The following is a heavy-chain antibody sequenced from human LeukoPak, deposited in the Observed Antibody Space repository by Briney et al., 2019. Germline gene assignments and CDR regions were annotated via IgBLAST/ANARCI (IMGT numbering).Heavy chain of an antibody. CDR3: GGIAARRESAFDI. Sequence: GRSLRLSCAASGFTFSSYAMHWVRQAPGKGLEWVAVISYDGSNKYYADSVKGRFTISRDNSKNTLYLQMNSLRAEDTAVYYCGGIAARRESAFDIWGQGTMDTVSS. D-gene: IGHD6-6*01. V-gene: IGHV3-30-3*01. CDR2: ISYDGSNK. CDR1: GFTFSSYA. J-gene: IGHJ3*02.